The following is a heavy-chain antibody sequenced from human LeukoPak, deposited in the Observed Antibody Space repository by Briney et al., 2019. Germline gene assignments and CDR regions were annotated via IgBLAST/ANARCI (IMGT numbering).Heavy chain of an antibody. V-gene: IGHV3-21*01. CDR1: GFTFSSYS. CDR3: ARGSGWRNYFDY. D-gene: IGHD6-19*01. J-gene: IGHJ4*02. CDR2: ISSSGYI. Sequence: GGSLRLSCAASGFTFSSYSMNWVRQAPGKGLEWVSSISSSGYIYYADSVKGRFTISRDNAKNSLYLQMNSLRDEDTAVYYCARGSGWRNYFDYWGQGTLVTVSS.